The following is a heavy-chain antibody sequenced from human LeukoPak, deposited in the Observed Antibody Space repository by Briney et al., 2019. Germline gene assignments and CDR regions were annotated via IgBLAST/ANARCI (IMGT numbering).Heavy chain of an antibody. CDR1: GFTFAGYA. Sequence: GGSLRLSCVASGFTFAGYAMTWVRQAPGKGLEWVSLISGSGGSTYYADVVKGRFTISRGNSKNTLYLQMNSLRAEDTAVYYCAKERAFGTWLGDYWGQGTPVTVSS. D-gene: IGHD2/OR15-2a*01. V-gene: IGHV3-23*01. CDR3: AKERAFGTWLGDY. CDR2: ISGSGGST. J-gene: IGHJ4*02.